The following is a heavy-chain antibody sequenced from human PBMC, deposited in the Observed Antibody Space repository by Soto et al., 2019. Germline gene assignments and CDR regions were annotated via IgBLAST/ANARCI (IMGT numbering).Heavy chain of an antibody. J-gene: IGHJ6*02. CDR1: GFTVSSNY. CDR3: ASPYDILTGPWVWYYGMDV. Sequence: GSLRLSCAASGFTVSSNYMSWVRQAPGKGLEWVSVIYSGGSTYYADSVKGRFTISRDNSKNTLYLQMNSLRAEDTAVYYCASPYDILTGPWVWYYGMDVWGQGTTVTVS. CDR2: IYSGGST. V-gene: IGHV3-66*01. D-gene: IGHD3-9*01.